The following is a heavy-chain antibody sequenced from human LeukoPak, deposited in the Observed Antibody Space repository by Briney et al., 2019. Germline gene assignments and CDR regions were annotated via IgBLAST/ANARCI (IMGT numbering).Heavy chain of an antibody. Sequence: PGGSLRLSCAASGFTFSTYWMRWVRQAPGKGLEWVANIKQDGSEKYYVDSVKGRFTVSRDNAKNSLYLQMNSLRAEDTAVYYCSRDGSGSSWSAFDIWGQGTRVTVSS. V-gene: IGHV3-7*03. CDR1: GFTFSTYW. J-gene: IGHJ3*02. D-gene: IGHD6-13*01. CDR2: IKQDGSEK. CDR3: SRDGSGSSWSAFDI.